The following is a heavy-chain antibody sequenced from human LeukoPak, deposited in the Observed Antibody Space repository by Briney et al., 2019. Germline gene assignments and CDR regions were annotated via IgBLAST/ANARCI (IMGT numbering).Heavy chain of an antibody. Sequence: SETLSLTCTVSGGSITNYYWSWIRQPPGKGLEWTGFIYYSGSTNYNPSLKSRVTISVDTSKNQFSLKLSSVTAADTAVYYCARGKYYDFWSGLFEGPEKINWSDPWGQGTLVTVSS. CDR3: ARGKYYDFWSGLFEGPEKINWSDP. CDR1: GGSITNYY. CDR2: IYYSGST. V-gene: IGHV4-59*01. D-gene: IGHD3-3*01. J-gene: IGHJ5*02.